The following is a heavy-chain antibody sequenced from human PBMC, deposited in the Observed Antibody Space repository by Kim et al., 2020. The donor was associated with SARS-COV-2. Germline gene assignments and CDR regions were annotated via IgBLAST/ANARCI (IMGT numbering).Heavy chain of an antibody. Sequence: GGSLRLSCAASGFTFSSYWMSWVRQAPGKGLEWVANIKQDGSEKYYVDSVKGRFTISRDNAKNSLYLQMNSLRAEDTAVYYCARGLVVVTAEDAFVIWGQGTMVTVSS. CDR2: IKQDGSEK. V-gene: IGHV3-7*01. CDR1: GFTFSSYW. J-gene: IGHJ3*02. CDR3: ARGLVVVTAEDAFVI. D-gene: IGHD2-21*02.